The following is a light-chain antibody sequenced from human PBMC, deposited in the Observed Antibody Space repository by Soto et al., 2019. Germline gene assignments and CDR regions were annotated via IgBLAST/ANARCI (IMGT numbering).Light chain of an antibody. Sequence: DIQMTQSPSSLSAPVGDRVTITCRASQGIRNDLNWYQQKPGKAPKRLIYAASSLQSGVPSRFSGSGSGTEFTLTISSLQPEDFATYYCLQHNNYPRTFGQGTKVEIK. J-gene: IGKJ1*01. CDR1: QGIRND. V-gene: IGKV1-17*01. CDR2: AAS. CDR3: LQHNNYPRT.